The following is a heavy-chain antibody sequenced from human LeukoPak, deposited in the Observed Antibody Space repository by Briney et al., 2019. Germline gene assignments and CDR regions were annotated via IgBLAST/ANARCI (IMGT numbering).Heavy chain of an antibody. J-gene: IGHJ4*02. V-gene: IGHV4-38-2*01. CDR1: GYSISSGYY. Sequence: SETLSLTCAVSGYSISSGYYWGWIRQPPGKGPEWIGSIYHSGSTYYNPSLKSRVTISVDASKNQFSLKLSSVTAADTAVYYCARVGMITFGGVADYFDYWGQGTLVTVSS. CDR3: ARVGMITFGGVADYFDY. D-gene: IGHD3-16*01. CDR2: IYHSGST.